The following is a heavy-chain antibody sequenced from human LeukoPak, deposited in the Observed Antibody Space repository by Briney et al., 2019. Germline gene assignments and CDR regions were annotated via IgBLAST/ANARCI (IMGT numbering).Heavy chain of an antibody. V-gene: IGHV3-48*03. Sequence: PGGSLRLSCAASGFTFSSYEMNWVRQAPGKGLEWVSYISSSGSTIYHADSVKGRFTISRDNAKNSLYLQMNSLRAEDTAVYYCARVHGYDILTELDYWGQGTLVTVSS. D-gene: IGHD3-9*01. CDR3: ARVHGYDILTELDY. CDR1: GFTFSSYE. J-gene: IGHJ4*02. CDR2: ISSSGSTI.